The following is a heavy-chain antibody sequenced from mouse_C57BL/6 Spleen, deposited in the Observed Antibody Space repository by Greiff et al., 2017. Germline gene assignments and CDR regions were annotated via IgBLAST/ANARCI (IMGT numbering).Heavy chain of an antibody. J-gene: IGHJ1*03. CDR2: ISSGSSTL. CDR3: ATYYGSSRSYWYFDV. CDR1: GFTFSDYG. Sequence: EVQGVESGGGLVKPGGSLKLSCAASGFTFSDYGMHWVRQAPEKGLEWVAYISSGSSTLYYADTVKGRFTISRDNAKNTLFLQMTSLRSEDTAMYYCATYYGSSRSYWYFDVWGTGTTVTVSS. V-gene: IGHV5-17*01. D-gene: IGHD1-1*01.